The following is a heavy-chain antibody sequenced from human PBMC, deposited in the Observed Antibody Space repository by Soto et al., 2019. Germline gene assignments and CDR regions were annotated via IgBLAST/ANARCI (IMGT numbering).Heavy chain of an antibody. Sequence: PSETLSLTCAVSEGSFSTGDYSWNWIRQPPGKGLEWIGYIYTSGSTYYSSSLKSRVTISVDRSKNQLSLQLTSVTAADTAVYYCARGTDYGGLPFDYWGKGLLVTVX. V-gene: IGHV4-30-2*01. CDR3: ARGTDYGGLPFDY. CDR2: IYTSGST. CDR1: EGSFSTGDYS. D-gene: IGHD4-17*01. J-gene: IGHJ4*02.